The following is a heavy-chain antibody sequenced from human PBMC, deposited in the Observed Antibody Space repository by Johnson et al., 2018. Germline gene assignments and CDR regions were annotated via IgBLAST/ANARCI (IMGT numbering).Heavy chain of an antibody. CDR1: GFIFRSFG. Sequence: VQLVESGGGVVQPGRSLRLSCEASGFIFRSFGMHWVRQAPGKGLEWVAVISYDGNKIHYGASLEGRFTIPRDNSKNTVYLHISSLRPEDTSMYSCAKDGGDSSGYPEGFDIWGQGTMVTVSS. V-gene: IGHV3-30*18. D-gene: IGHD3-22*01. J-gene: IGHJ3*02. CDR3: AKDGGDSSGYPEGFDI. CDR2: ISYDGNKI.